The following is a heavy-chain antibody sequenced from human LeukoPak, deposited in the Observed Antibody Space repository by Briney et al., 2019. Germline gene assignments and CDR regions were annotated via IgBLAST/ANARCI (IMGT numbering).Heavy chain of an antibody. D-gene: IGHD5-12*01. CDR1: GSGFTSSG. CDR2: ISTYKGNT. Sequence: TSVTLSFTCSGSGFTSSGYDWVWLPHAPGNELEGLISTYKGNTNYAQKLQGRLTMTTDTSTGTAYMELRSLRSDDTAVYYCARDSPLDSGYVSYFDYWGQGTLVTASS. V-gene: IGHV1-18*01. J-gene: IGHJ4*02. CDR3: ARDSPLDSGYVSYFDY.